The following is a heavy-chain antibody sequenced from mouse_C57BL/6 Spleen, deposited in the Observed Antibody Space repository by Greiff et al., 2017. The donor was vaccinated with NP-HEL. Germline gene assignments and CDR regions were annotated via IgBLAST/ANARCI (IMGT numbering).Heavy chain of an antibody. CDR3: ARPSTVVDYYAMDY. Sequence: DVKLVESGGGLVKPGGSLKLSCAASGFTFSDYGMHWVRQAPEKGLEWVAYISSGSSTIYYADTVKGRFTISRDNAKNTLFLQMTSLRSEDTAMYYCARPSTVVDYYAMDYWGQGTSVTVSS. D-gene: IGHD1-1*01. V-gene: IGHV5-17*01. CDR1: GFTFSDYG. J-gene: IGHJ4*01. CDR2: ISSGSSTI.